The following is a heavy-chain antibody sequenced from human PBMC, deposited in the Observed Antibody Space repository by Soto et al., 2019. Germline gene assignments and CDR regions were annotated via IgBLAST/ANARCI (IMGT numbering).Heavy chain of an antibody. CDR1: GFTFSSYA. CDR3: AREGSTISLYFQH. Sequence: GSLRLSCAASGFTFSSYAMHWVRQAPGKGLEYVSAISSNGGSTYYANSVKGRFTISRGNSKNTLYLQMGSLRAEDMAVYYCAREGSTISLYFQHWGQRTLVTVSS. J-gene: IGHJ1*01. D-gene: IGHD3-3*01. CDR2: ISSNGGST. V-gene: IGHV3-64*01.